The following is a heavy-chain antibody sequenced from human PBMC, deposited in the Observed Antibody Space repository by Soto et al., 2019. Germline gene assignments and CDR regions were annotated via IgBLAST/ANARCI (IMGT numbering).Heavy chain of an antibody. CDR2: ISGAGGST. CDR3: AKGGLGYLGEPNDF. D-gene: IGHD3-16*01. Sequence: EVQLLESGGGLVQPGGSLRLSCAVSGFTFSSYAMNWVRQAPGKGLEWVSTISGAGGSTSYADSVKGRFTISRDNSKNTLYLQMNSLRVGDTAAYYCAKGGLGYLGEPNDFWGQGTLVTVSS. V-gene: IGHV3-23*01. CDR1: GFTFSSYA. J-gene: IGHJ4*02.